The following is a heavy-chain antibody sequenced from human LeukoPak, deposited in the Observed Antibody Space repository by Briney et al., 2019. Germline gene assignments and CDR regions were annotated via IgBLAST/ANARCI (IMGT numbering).Heavy chain of an antibody. CDR2: ISGSGGST. CDR1: GFTFSSYA. D-gene: IGHD3-10*01. CDR3: AKGYYYGPSEGDAFDI. V-gene: IGHV3-23*01. Sequence: GGSLRLSCAASGFTFSSYAMSWVRQAPGKGLEWVSAISGSGGSTYYADSVKGRFTISRDNSKNTLYLQMNSLRAEDTAVYYCAKGYYYGPSEGDAFDIWGQGTMVTVSS. J-gene: IGHJ3*02.